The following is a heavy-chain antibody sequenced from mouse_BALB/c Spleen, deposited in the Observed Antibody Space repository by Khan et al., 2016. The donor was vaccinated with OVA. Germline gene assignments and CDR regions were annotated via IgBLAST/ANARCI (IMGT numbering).Heavy chain of an antibody. V-gene: IGHV14-3*02. CDR3: ARPSYDPRDFEV. CDR1: GFNIKDTY. CDR2: IAPANGNT. J-gene: IGHJ1*01. D-gene: IGHD2-3*01. Sequence: VQLQQSGAELVKPGASVKLSCTASGFNIKDTYLHWVKQRPERGLEWIGRIAPANGNTQYDPKFRGKATITSDTSSNTSYLQLNSLTSEDTAVYYCARPSYDPRDFEVWGAGTTVTVSS.